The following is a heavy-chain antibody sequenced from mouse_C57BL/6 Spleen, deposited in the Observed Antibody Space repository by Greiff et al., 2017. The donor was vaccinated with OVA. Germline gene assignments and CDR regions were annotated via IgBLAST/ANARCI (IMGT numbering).Heavy chain of an antibody. CDR3: ARAIYYGSSYYFDY. J-gene: IGHJ2*01. CDR1: GYTFTSYW. D-gene: IGHD1-1*01. Sequence: VQLQQPGAELVMPGASVKLSCKASGYTFTSYWMHWVKQRPGQGLEWIGEIDPSDSYTNYNQKFKGKSTLTVDKSSRTAYMQLSSLTSEDSAVYYGARAIYYGSSYYFDYWGKGTTLTVSS. V-gene: IGHV1-69*01. CDR2: IDPSDSYT.